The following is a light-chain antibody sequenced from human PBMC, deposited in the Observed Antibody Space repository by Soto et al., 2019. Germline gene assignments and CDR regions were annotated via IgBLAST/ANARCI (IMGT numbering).Light chain of an antibody. CDR3: TSYGGRDNLM. V-gene: IGLV2-11*01. CDR2: EVN. CDR1: SSDVGNYDY. Sequence: QSVLTQPRSVSGSPGQSVTLSCTGTSSDVGNYDYVSWYQQHPGMAPKLIISEVNKRPSGVPDRFSGSKSGNTASLTVSGLQAEDEADYYCTSYGGRDNLMFGGGTKLTVL. J-gene: IGLJ3*02.